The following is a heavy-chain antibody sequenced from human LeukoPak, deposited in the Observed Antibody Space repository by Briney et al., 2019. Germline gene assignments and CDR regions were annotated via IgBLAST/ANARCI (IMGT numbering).Heavy chain of an antibody. V-gene: IGHV1-46*01. J-gene: IGHJ4*02. CDR2: IDPSGGST. CDR1: GYTFTRYY. CDR3: ARDFGEMPNY. D-gene: IGHD5-24*01. Sequence: ASVKVSCKASGYTFTRYYMHWVRQAPGQGLEWMGIIDPSGGSTSYAQNFQGGITMTRDATTSTVHLELSSLRSEDTAVYYCARDFGEMPNYWGQGTLVTVSS.